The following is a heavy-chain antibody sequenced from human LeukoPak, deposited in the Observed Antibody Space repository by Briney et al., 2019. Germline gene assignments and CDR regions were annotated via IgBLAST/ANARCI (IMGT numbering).Heavy chain of an antibody. CDR2: IYHSGST. CDR3: ARHYGGYSSSWYNWFDP. V-gene: IGHV4-59*04. D-gene: IGHD6-13*01. J-gene: IGHJ5*02. CDR1: TASISSYW. Sequence: SETLSLTCTVSTASISSYWWNWIRQPPGKGLEWIGYIYHSGSTYYNPSLKSRVTISVDTSKNQFSLKLSSVTAADTAVYYCARHYGGYSSSWYNWFDPWGQGTLVTVSS.